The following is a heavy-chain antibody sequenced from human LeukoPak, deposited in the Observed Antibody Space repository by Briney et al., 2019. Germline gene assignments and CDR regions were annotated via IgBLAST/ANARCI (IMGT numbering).Heavy chain of an antibody. V-gene: IGHV1-2*02. CDR1: GYTFTGYY. CDR2: INPNSGGT. CDR3: ARDGSSSWYGEGYFDY. J-gene: IGHJ4*02. Sequence: REASVKVSCKASGYTFTGYYMHWVRQAPGQGLEWMGWINPNSGGTNYAQKFQGRVTMTRDTSISTAYMELSRLRSDDTAVYYCARDGSSSWYGEGYFDYWGQGTLLTVSS. D-gene: IGHD6-13*01.